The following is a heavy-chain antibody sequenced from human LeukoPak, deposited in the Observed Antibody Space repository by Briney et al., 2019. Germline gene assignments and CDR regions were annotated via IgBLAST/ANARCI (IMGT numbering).Heavy chain of an antibody. D-gene: IGHD5-18*01. V-gene: IGHV3-30*04. CDR1: GFTFSRYA. CDR2: ISYDGSNK. Sequence: PGGSLRLSCEASGFTFSRYAMHWVRQAPGKGLEGVAVISYDGSNKYYADSVKGRFTISRDNSKNTLYLQMNSLRAEDTAVYYCAKQRGYSYGYEYWGQGTLVTVSA. J-gene: IGHJ4*02. CDR3: AKQRGYSYGYEY.